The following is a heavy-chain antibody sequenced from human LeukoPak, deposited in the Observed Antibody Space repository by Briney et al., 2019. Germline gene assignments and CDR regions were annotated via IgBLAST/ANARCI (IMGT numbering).Heavy chain of an antibody. Sequence: SETLSLTCAVYGGSFSGYYWSWIRQPPGKGLEWIGEINHSGSTNYNSSLKSRVTISVDTSKNQFSLKLSSVTAADTAVYYCARGGYTQNYYYYYYMDVWGKGTTVTVSS. D-gene: IGHD1-1*01. CDR2: INHSGST. CDR3: ARGGYTQNYYYYYYMDV. CDR1: GGSFSGYY. J-gene: IGHJ6*03. V-gene: IGHV4-34*01.